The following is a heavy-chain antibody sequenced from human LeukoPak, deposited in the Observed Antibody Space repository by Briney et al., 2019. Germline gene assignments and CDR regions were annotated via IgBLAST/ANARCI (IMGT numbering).Heavy chain of an antibody. CDR3: AHTLRGYSGYAPFSIDY. CDR2: IYWNDDK. CDR1: GFSLSTGGVG. D-gene: IGHD5-12*01. V-gene: IGHV2-5*01. J-gene: IGHJ4*02. Sequence: SGPTLVKPTQTLTLTCSFSGFSLSTGGVGVGWIRQPPGKALEWLALIYWNDDKRYSPSLESRLTITKDTSKNQVVLSMSNLDPVDTATYYCAHTLRGYSGYAPFSIDYWGQGTLVTVSS.